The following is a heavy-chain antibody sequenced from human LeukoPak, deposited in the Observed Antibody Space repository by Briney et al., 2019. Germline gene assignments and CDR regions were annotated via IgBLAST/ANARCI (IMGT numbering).Heavy chain of an antibody. D-gene: IGHD3-10*01. J-gene: IGHJ4*02. CDR3: ARATVYGSGTYGFDY. CDR1: GFTCSTYD. Sequence: PGGSLRLSCAASGFTCSTYDIHWVRQTTGKGLEWVSGIGTAGDTYYSGSVKGRFTISRENAKKSLFLQMNSLTVGDTAVYYCARATVYGSGTYGFDYWGQGTLVTVSS. CDR2: IGTAGDT. V-gene: IGHV3-13*01.